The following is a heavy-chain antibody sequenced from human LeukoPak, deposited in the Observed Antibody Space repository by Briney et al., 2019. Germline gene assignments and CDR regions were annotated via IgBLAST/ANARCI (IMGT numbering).Heavy chain of an antibody. CDR1: GYTFTSYA. CDR2: INAGNGNT. D-gene: IGHD1-1*01. J-gene: IGHJ5*02. V-gene: IGHV1-3*01. Sequence: GASVKVSCKASGYTFTSYAMHWVRQAPGQRLEWMGWINAGNGNTKYSQKFQGRVTITRDTSASTAYMELSSLRSEDTAVYYCARDRKLNWNGAGGNWFDPWGQGTLVTVSS. CDR3: ARDRKLNWNGAGGNWFDP.